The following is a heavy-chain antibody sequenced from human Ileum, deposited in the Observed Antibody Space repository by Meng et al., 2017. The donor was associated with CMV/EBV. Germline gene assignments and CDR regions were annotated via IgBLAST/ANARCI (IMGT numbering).Heavy chain of an antibody. CDR3: ARGVNYYPISGYKYYDQ. J-gene: IGHJ4*02. CDR1: CGSIRSADYY. Sequence: QLNESGPGHGKHSHTISLNCTVSCGSIRSADYYWRWIRQSPGKGLEWIGYIYYSGSTYYNPSLKRRLIISVDTSKNQFSLKLSSVTAADTAVYFCARGVNYYPISGYKYYDQWGQGTLVTVSS. V-gene: IGHV4-30-4*01. CDR2: IYYSGST. D-gene: IGHD3-22*01.